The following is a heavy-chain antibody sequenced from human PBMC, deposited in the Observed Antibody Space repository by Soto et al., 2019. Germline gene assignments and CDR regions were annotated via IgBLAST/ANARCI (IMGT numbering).Heavy chain of an antibody. CDR2: IYYSGST. J-gene: IGHJ5*02. D-gene: IGHD4-17*01. V-gene: IGHV4-30-4*01. CDR3: ARGYGDYNWFDP. CDR1: GGSISSGDYY. Sequence: SETLSLTCTVSGGSISSGDYYWSWIRQPPGKGLEWIGYIYYSGSTYYNPSLKSRVTISVDTSKNQFSLKLSSVTAADTAVYYCARGYGDYNWFDPWGQGNLVTVSS.